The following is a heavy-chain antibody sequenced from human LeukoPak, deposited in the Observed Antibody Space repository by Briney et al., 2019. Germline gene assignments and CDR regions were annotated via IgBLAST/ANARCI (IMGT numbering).Heavy chain of an antibody. CDR1: GGSFSDYY. Sequence: PSETLSLTCAVYGGSFSDYYWSWIRQPPGKGLEWIGEIDHSGSTNYNPSLKSRVTISVDTSKNQFSLKLSSVTAADTAVYYCARSNYDLHNWFDPWGQGTLVTVSS. CDR2: IDHSGST. V-gene: IGHV4-34*01. J-gene: IGHJ5*02. CDR3: ARSNYDLHNWFDP. D-gene: IGHD3-3*01.